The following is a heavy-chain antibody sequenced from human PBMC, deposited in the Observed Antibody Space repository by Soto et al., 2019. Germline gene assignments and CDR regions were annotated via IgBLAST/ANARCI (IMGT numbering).Heavy chain of an antibody. Sequence: ASMKVSCKASGYTFTSYYMHWVRQAPGQGLEWMGIINPSGGSTSYAQKFQGRINMTRNTSISTAYLELSSLRSDDSAVYFCARRKERSGPYYLDLWGQGTQVTVSS. J-gene: IGHJ4*02. V-gene: IGHV1-46*01. CDR3: ARRKERSGPYYLDL. CDR1: GYTFTSYY. D-gene: IGHD6-25*01. CDR2: INPSGGST.